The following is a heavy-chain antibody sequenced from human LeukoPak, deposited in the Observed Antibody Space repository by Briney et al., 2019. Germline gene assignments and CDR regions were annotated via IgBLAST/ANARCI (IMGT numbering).Heavy chain of an antibody. CDR1: GYSFTRYY. V-gene: IGHV5-51*01. CDR3: ARYRYCSGGNCYGPDY. D-gene: IGHD2-15*01. Sequence: GESLKISCKGSGYSFTRYYIGLVRQMPGKGLEWMGIIYPGDSDTRYSTSFQGQVTISADKSISTAYLQWSSLKASDTAMYYCARYRYCSGGNCYGPDYWGQGTLVTVSS. CDR2: IYPGDSDT. J-gene: IGHJ4*02.